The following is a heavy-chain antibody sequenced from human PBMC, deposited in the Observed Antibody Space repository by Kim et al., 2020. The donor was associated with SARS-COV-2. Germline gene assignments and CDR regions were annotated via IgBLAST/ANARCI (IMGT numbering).Heavy chain of an antibody. J-gene: IGHJ4*02. CDR3: ARTEYCSGGSCYPGSDYFDY. CDR2: IYTSGST. CDR1: GGSISSGSYY. Sequence: SETLSLTCTVSGGSISSGSYYWSWIRQPAGKGLEWIGRIYTSGSTNYNPSLKSRVTISVDTSKNQFSLKLSSVTAADTAVYYCARTEYCSGGSCYPGSDYFDYWGQGTLVTVSS. V-gene: IGHV4-61*02. D-gene: IGHD2-15*01.